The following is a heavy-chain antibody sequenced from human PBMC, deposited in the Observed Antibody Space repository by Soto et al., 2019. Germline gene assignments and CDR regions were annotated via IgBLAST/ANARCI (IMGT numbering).Heavy chain of an antibody. CDR2: INYRGST. Sequence: SETLSLTCAVSGGSISPHFWTWIRQAPGKGLEWIGYINYRGSTNYNPSLNNRVSISIDTSKNQLFLKLSSVTAADTAVYYCARNEVVFGWFDLWGQGAPVTVSS. CDR1: GGSISPHF. V-gene: IGHV4-59*11. CDR3: ARNEVVFGWFDL. J-gene: IGHJ5*02. D-gene: IGHD3-10*02.